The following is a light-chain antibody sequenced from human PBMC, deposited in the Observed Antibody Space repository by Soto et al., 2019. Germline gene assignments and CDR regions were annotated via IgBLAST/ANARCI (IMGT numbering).Light chain of an antibody. Sequence: VMTQPPLSLSVAPGQPASISCKSSQSLLHITGETFLFWYLQKPGESPQLLIYEVSTRVSGVPDRFSGSGSGTDFTLTISSLQAEDVAVYYGQQSFGNFTLAFGHGTKVDNK. CDR1: QSLLHITGETF. CDR2: EVS. J-gene: IGKJ1*01. CDR3: QQSFGNFTLA. V-gene: IGKV2-29*01.